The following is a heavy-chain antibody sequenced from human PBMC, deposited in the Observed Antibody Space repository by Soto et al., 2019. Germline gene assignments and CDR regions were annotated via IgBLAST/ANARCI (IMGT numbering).Heavy chain of an antibody. J-gene: IGHJ6*03. CDR3: TRDAYYDFWSGYSAYYYYYMDV. D-gene: IGHD3-3*01. CDR2: INGDGSST. V-gene: IGHV3-74*01. CDR1: GFTFSSYW. Sequence: EVQLVDSGGGLVQPGGSLRLSCAASGFTFSSYWMHWVHQAPGKGLVWVSRINGDGSSTTHADSVRGRFTISRDNTKNTLYLQMNSLRAEDTAVYYCTRDAYYDFWSGYSAYYYYYMDVWGKGTTVTVSS.